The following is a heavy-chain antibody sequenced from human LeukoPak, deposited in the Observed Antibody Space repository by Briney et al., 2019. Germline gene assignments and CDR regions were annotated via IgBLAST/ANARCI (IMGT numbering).Heavy chain of an antibody. CDR1: GGSINSGSYY. J-gene: IGHJ4*02. Sequence: SQTLSLTCTVSGGSINSGSYYWGWIRQTPEKGLEWIGTIYYSGNTYYNSSLKSRVTISVDTSKNQFSLKLNSVTAADTAVYYCAGLSSYDILTGYYRPYYFHYWGQGTLVTVSS. CDR2: IYYSGNT. CDR3: AGLSSYDILTGYYRPYYFHY. V-gene: IGHV4-39*01. D-gene: IGHD3-9*01.